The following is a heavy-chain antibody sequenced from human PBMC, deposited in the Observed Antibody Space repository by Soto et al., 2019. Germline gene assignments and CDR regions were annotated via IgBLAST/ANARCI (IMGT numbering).Heavy chain of an antibody. V-gene: IGHV1-46*01. Sequence: ASVKVSCKASGYTFTCYYIHWVRQAPGQGLEWMGIINPSGGSTSYAQKFQGRVTITADESTSAAYMELSSLRSEDTAVYYCAREETYYDYVWGSYRTYYFDYWGQGTLVTVSS. CDR1: GYTFTCYY. J-gene: IGHJ4*02. CDR2: INPSGGST. D-gene: IGHD3-16*02. CDR3: AREETYYDYVWGSYRTYYFDY.